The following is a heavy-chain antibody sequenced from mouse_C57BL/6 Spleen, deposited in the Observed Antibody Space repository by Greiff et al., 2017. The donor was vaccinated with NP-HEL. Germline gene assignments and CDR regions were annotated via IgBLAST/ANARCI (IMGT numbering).Heavy chain of an antibody. D-gene: IGHD1-1*01. CDR2: IDPSDSYT. J-gene: IGHJ1*03. CDR3: ARHYGSSPYWYFDV. V-gene: IGHV1-50*01. Sequence: VQLQQSGAELVKPGASVKLSCKASGYTFTSYWMQWVKQRPGQGLEWIGEIDPSDSYTNYNQKFKGKATLTVDTSSSTAYMQLSSLTSEDSAVYYCARHYGSSPYWYFDVWGTRTTVTVSS. CDR1: GYTFTSYW.